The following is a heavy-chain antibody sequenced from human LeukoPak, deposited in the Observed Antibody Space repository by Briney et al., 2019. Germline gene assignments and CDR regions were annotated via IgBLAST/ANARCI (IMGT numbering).Heavy chain of an antibody. CDR1: GGSINNYY. Sequence: SETLSLTYSVSGGSINNYYWGWIRRPPGRGLEYIGHIYYTGKTDYNPSFKSRVTMSVDTSKNQLSLKLHFLTAADTAVYYCARWDCSSGTCYYLDYWGQGTLVIVSS. D-gene: IGHD2-15*01. CDR3: ARWDCSSGTCYYLDY. CDR2: IYYTGKT. J-gene: IGHJ4*02. V-gene: IGHV4-59*01.